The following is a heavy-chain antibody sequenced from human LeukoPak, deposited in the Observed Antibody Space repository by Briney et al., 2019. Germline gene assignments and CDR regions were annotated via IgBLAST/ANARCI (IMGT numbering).Heavy chain of an antibody. Sequence: EASVKVSCKASGYTFTGHYMHWVRQAPGQGLEWMGWINPNSGGTNYAQKFQGRVTMTRDTSISTAYMELSRLRSDDTAVYYCARDLGFDSNWFDPWGQGTLVTVSS. J-gene: IGHJ5*02. CDR1: GYTFTGHY. CDR2: INPNSGGT. CDR3: ARDLGFDSNWFDP. V-gene: IGHV1-2*02. D-gene: IGHD2-21*01.